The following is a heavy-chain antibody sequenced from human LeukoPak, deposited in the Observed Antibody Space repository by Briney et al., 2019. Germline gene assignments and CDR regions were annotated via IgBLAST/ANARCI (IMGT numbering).Heavy chain of an antibody. CDR3: AKGRGYNYGYIFGYFDY. Sequence: GGSLRLSCAASGFTFADYAMHWVRQTPGKGLEWVSGISWNSGNIDYADSVKGRFTISRDDAKNSLYLQMNSLRAEDTALYYCAKGRGYNYGYIFGYFDYWGQGTLVTVSS. CDR2: ISWNSGNI. V-gene: IGHV3-9*01. CDR1: GFTFADYA. D-gene: IGHD5-18*01. J-gene: IGHJ4*02.